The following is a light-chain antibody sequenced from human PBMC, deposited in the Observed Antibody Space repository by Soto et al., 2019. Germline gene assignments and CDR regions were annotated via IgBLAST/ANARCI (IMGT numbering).Light chain of an antibody. CDR1: SSDVGGYNS. Sequence: QSALTQPPSASGSPGQSVTISCTGSSSDVGGYNSVSWYQQHPGKPPKLILYEVTKRPSGVPDRFSVSKSGHTASLTVSGLRTEDEAHYYCSSYAGTSDVLFGGGTKLTVL. CDR2: EVT. CDR3: SSYAGTSDVL. V-gene: IGLV2-8*01. J-gene: IGLJ3*02.